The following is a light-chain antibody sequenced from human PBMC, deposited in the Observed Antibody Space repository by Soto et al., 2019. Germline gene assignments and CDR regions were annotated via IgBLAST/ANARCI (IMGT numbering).Light chain of an antibody. Sequence: MTQSPSTLSGSVGDRVTITCRASQTISSWLAWYQQKPGQAPRLLIYEASARATGIPSRFSGSGSGTEFTLTIYSLQSEDFAVYCCHQYNDWRTFGQGTKVDIK. J-gene: IGKJ1*01. V-gene: IGKV3-15*01. CDR1: QTISSW. CDR2: EAS. CDR3: HQYNDWRT.